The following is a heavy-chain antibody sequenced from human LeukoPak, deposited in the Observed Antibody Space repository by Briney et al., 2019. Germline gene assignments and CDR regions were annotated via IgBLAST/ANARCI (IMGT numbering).Heavy chain of an antibody. D-gene: IGHD1-26*01. CDR2: IWYDGSNK. CDR1: GFTFSSYG. V-gene: IGHV3-30*02. Sequence: PGGSLRLSCAASGFTFSSYGMHWVRQAPGKGLEWVAVIWYDGSNKYYADSVKGRFTISRDNSKNTLYLQMNSLRSDDTAVYYCALDSGSYATEYFQHWGQGTLVTVSS. CDR3: ALDSGSYATEYFQH. J-gene: IGHJ1*01.